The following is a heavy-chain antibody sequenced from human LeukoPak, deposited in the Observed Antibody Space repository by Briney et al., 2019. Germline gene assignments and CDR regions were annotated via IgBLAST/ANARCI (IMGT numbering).Heavy chain of an antibody. D-gene: IGHD1-14*01. CDR3: ARGRTPGAFDI. Sequence: SETLSLTCTVSGGSMSSNSWSWIRQSPGKGLEWIGYIYNSGSTNYNPSLKTRVTISVDTSKNQFSLKLSSVTAADTAVYYCARGRTPGAFDIWGQGTMVTVSS. V-gene: IGHV4-59*12. CDR1: GGSMSSNS. CDR2: IYNSGST. J-gene: IGHJ3*02.